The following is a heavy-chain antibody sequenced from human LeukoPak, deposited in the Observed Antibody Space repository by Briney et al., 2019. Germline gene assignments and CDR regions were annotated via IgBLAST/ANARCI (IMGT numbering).Heavy chain of an antibody. CDR2: IIPIFGTA. CDR3: AAGPRRGSQTVDV. J-gene: IGHJ6*02. Sequence: ASVTVSCTASGGTFSSYAISWARQAPGQGLEWMGGIIPIFGTANYAQKFQGRVTITADESTSTAYMELSSLRSEDTAVYYCAAGPRRGSQTVDVWGQGTTVTVSS. CDR1: GGTFSSYA. D-gene: IGHD1-26*01. V-gene: IGHV1-69*13.